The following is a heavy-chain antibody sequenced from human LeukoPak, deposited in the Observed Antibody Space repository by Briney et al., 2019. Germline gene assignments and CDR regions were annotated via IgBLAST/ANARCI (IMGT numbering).Heavy chain of an antibody. CDR1: GYTFTGYY. Sequence: ASVKVSCKASGYTFTGYYMHWVRQAPGQGLEWMGWINPNSGGTNYAQKYQGRVTMTRDTSISTAYMELSRLRSDDTAVYYCASAVAATPDWFDPWGQGTLVTVPS. CDR2: INPNSGGT. V-gene: IGHV1-2*02. D-gene: IGHD2-15*01. J-gene: IGHJ5*02. CDR3: ASAVAATPDWFDP.